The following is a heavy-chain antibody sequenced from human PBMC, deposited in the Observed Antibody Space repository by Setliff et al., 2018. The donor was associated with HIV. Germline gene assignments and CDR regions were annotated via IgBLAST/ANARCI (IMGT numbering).Heavy chain of an antibody. D-gene: IGHD2-2*01. CDR2: IDPSDSYT. V-gene: IGHV5-10-1*01. CDR1: GYSFTSYW. Sequence: GESLKISCKGSGYSFTSYWISWVRQMPGKGLEWMGRIDPSDSYTNYSPSFQGHVTISADKSISTAYLQWSSLKASDTAMYYCARPLYCSSTSCYPPGAAWYYGMDVWGQGTTVTVSS. J-gene: IGHJ6*02. CDR3: ARPLYCSSTSCYPPGAAWYYGMDV.